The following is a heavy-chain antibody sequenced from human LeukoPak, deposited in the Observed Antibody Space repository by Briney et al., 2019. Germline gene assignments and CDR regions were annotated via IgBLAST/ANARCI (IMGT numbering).Heavy chain of an antibody. Sequence: GESLKISCQGSGYNLTHYGIAWVRQMPGTGLECMGIIYPGDGNTRYSPSFQGQVTISADRSISTAYLQWNSLKASDTAMYYCARVFGLRSPRGMDVWGKGTTVSVSS. D-gene: IGHD3-10*01. CDR2: IYPGDGNT. V-gene: IGHV5-51*01. CDR1: GYNLTHYG. J-gene: IGHJ6*04. CDR3: ARVFGLRSPRGMDV.